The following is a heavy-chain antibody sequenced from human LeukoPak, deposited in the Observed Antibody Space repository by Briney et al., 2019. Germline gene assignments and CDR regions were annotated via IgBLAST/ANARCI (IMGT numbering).Heavy chain of an antibody. D-gene: IGHD3-9*01. Sequence: PGRSLRLSCAASGFTFSSYAMHWVRQAPGKGLEWVAVISYDGSNKYYADSVKSRFTISRDNSKNTLYLQMNSLRAEDTAVYYCARILTSRHYYYGMDVWGQGTTVTVSS. CDR3: ARILTSRHYYYGMDV. J-gene: IGHJ6*02. V-gene: IGHV3-30*04. CDR2: ISYDGSNK. CDR1: GFTFSSYA.